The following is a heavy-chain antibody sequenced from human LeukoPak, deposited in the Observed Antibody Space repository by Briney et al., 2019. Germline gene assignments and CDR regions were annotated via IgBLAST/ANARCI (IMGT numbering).Heavy chain of an antibody. CDR2: IIPILGIA. D-gene: IGHD3-10*01. J-gene: IGHJ4*02. CDR3: ARDGYGSGSYIFGV. CDR1: GGTFSSYA. Sequence: ASVKVSCKASGGTFSSYAISWVRQAPGQGLEWMGRIIPILGIANYAQKFQGRVTITADKSTSTAYMELSSLRSEDTAVYYCARDGYGSGSYIFGVWGQGTLVTVSS. V-gene: IGHV1-69*04.